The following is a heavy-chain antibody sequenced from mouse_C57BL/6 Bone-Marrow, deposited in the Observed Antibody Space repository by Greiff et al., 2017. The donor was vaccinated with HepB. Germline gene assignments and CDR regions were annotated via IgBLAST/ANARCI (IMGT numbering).Heavy chain of an antibody. CDR2: INPDSSTI. CDR3: ARGGVYYYGMRWYFDV. J-gene: IGHJ1*03. Sequence: EVKLVESGGGLVQPGGSLKLSCAASGIDFSRYWMSWVRRAPGKGLEWIGEINPDSSTINYAPSLKDKFIISRDNAKNTLYLQMSKVRSEDTALYYCARGGVYYYGMRWYFDVWGTGTTVTVSS. D-gene: IGHD1-1*01. V-gene: IGHV4-1*01. CDR1: GIDFSRYW.